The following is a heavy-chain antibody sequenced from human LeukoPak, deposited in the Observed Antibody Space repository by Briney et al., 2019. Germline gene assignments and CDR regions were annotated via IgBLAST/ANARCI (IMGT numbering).Heavy chain of an antibody. V-gene: IGHV3-48*04. D-gene: IGHD3-10*01. CDR2: ISSSSSTI. CDR1: GFTFSSYG. J-gene: IGHJ4*02. CDR3: ARGDFYGSGSLDY. Sequence: GGSLRLSCAASGFTFSSYGMTWVRQAPGKGLEWVSYISSSSSTIYYADSVKGRFTISRVNAKNSLYLQMNSLRAEDTAVYYCARGDFYGSGSLDYWGQGTLVTVSP.